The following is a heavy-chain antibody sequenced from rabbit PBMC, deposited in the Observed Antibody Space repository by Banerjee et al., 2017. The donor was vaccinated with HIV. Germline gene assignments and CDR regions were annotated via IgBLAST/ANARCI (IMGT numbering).Heavy chain of an antibody. Sequence: QSLEESGGGLVKPGASLTLTCTASGFSFSSTYYMCWVRQAPGKGLEWIACIAAGISSNTYYASWAKGQFTISKTSSTTVTLQMTSLTVADTATYFCAREGASSSGYYLWGPGTLVTVS. D-gene: IGHD1-1*01. CDR1: GFSFSSTYY. CDR2: IAAGISSNT. V-gene: IGHV1S40*01. CDR3: AREGASSSGYYL. J-gene: IGHJ4*01.